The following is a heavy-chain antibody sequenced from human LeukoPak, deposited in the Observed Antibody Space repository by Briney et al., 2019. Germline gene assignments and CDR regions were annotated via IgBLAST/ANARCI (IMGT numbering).Heavy chain of an antibody. J-gene: IGHJ6*02. V-gene: IGHV1-69*04. CDR3: ARVQAVGVPVAIDAYYDYGMDV. Sequence: WASVKVFCKVSGGTFNKNVISWVRQAPGQGLEWLGRILPIVGVTHHAQKFQGRVTITADFSTTTAYMELSSLRSDDTAVYYCARVQAVGVPVAIDAYYDYGMDVWGQGTTVTVSS. CDR1: GGTFNKNV. D-gene: IGHD2-2*02. CDR2: ILPIVGVT.